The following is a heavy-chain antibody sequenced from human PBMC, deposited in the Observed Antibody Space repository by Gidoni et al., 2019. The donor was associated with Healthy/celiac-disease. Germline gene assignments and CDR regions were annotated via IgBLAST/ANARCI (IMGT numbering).Heavy chain of an antibody. CDR3: AKDSSISMVRGALDI. Sequence: QVQLVESGGGVVQPGRSRRLHCAASGFTFSSYGMHWVRQAPGKGLEWLAFISYDGSNKYYADSVKGRFTISRDNSKNTLYLQMNSLRAEDTAVYYCAKDSSISMVRGALDIWGQGTMVTVSS. CDR1: GFTFSSYG. CDR2: ISYDGSNK. D-gene: IGHD3-10*01. J-gene: IGHJ3*02. V-gene: IGHV3-30*18.